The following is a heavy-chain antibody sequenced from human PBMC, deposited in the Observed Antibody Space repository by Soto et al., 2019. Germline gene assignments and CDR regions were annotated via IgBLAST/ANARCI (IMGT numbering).Heavy chain of an antibody. V-gene: IGHV3-11*01. D-gene: IGHD3-10*01. J-gene: IGHJ6*03. CDR3: ARERFYGSGSYRPDYYYYMDV. CDR1: GFTFSDYY. Sequence: QVQLVESGGGLVKPGGSLRLSCAASGFTFSDYYMSWIRQAPGKGLEWVSYISSSGSTIYYADSVKGRFTISRDNDKNSLYLQMNSLRAEDTAVYYCARERFYGSGSYRPDYYYYMDVWGKGTTVTVSS. CDR2: ISSSGSTI.